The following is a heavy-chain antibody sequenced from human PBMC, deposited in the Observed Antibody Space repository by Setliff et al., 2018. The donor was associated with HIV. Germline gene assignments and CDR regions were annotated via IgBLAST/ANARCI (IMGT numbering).Heavy chain of an antibody. CDR2: INHSGKT. D-gene: IGHD4-17*01. Sequence: SETLSLTCAVYGGSLSGHYWTWIRQPQGEGLEWIGEINHSGKTNYNPSLKSRVTISVDTSKNQFSLKLTSVTAADTAMYYCAAFLVSPVTTQDYWGQGTPGTGSS. CDR1: GGSLSGHY. CDR3: AAFLVSPVTTQDY. J-gene: IGHJ4*02. V-gene: IGHV4-34*01.